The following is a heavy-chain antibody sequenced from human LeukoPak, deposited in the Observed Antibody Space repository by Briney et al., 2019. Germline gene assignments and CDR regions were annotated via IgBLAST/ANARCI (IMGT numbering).Heavy chain of an antibody. Sequence: GGSLRLSCAASGFTFSSYAMSWVRQAPGKGLEWVSAISGSGGSTYYADSVKGRFTISRDNSKNTPYLQMNSLRAEDTAVYYCAKGEAYYYYGMDVWGQGTTVTVSS. J-gene: IGHJ6*02. CDR1: GFTFSSYA. V-gene: IGHV3-23*01. CDR3: AKGEAYYYYGMDV. CDR2: ISGSGGST.